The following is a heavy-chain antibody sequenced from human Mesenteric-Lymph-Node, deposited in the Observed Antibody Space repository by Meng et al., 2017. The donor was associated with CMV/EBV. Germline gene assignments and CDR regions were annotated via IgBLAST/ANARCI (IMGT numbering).Heavy chain of an antibody. V-gene: IGHV3-21*04. CDR2: ISSSSSYI. D-gene: IGHD6-19*01. CDR1: GFTFSSYS. Sequence: GESLKISCAASGFTFSSYSMNWVRQAPGKGLEWVSSISSSSSYIYYADSVKGRFTISRDNAKNSLYLQMNSLRAEDTALYYCARGGFIAVAEFDYWGQGTLVTVSS. J-gene: IGHJ4*02. CDR3: ARGGFIAVAEFDY.